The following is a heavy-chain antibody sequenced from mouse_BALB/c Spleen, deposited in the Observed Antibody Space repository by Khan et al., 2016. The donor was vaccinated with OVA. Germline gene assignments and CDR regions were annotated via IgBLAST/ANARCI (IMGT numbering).Heavy chain of an antibody. D-gene: IGHD2-1*01. J-gene: IGHJ1*01. CDR3: ARVGNYWYFDV. V-gene: IGHV9-3-1*01. CDR2: INTYTGEP. Sequence: QIQLVQSGPELKKPGEPVKISCKASGYTFTNYGMNWVKQAPGKGLKWMGWINTYTGEPTYGDDLKGRFAFSLETSASTAYLQINNLKNEDTATYFCARVGNYWYFDVWGAGTTVTVSS. CDR1: GYTFTNYG.